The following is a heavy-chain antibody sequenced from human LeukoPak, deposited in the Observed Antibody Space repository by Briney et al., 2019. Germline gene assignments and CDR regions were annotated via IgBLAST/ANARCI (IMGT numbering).Heavy chain of an antibody. CDR1: GGSISSTSYY. CDR2: IYYSGSI. Sequence: PPETLSLTCTVSGGSISSTSYYWGRIRQPPGKGLEWIGSIYYSGSIYYNPSLKSRVTISVDTSKKQFSLKLSSVTAADTAVYYCARQARSGIQLWYHFDYWGQGTLVTVSS. J-gene: IGHJ4*02. CDR3: ARQARSGIQLWYHFDY. D-gene: IGHD5-18*01. V-gene: IGHV4-39*01.